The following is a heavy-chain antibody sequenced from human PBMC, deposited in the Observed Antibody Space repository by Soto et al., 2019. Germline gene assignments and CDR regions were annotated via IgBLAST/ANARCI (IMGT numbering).Heavy chain of an antibody. Sequence: QVQLVESGGGVVQPGRSLRLSCAASGFTFSSYAMHWVRQAPGKGLEWVAVISYDGSNKYYADSVKGRFTISRDNSKNTLYLQMNSVRAEDTAVYYCARHALIVVVVAATPDYWGQGTLVTVSS. CDR3: ARHALIVVVVAATPDY. CDR1: GFTFSSYA. V-gene: IGHV3-30-3*01. D-gene: IGHD2-15*01. CDR2: ISYDGSNK. J-gene: IGHJ4*02.